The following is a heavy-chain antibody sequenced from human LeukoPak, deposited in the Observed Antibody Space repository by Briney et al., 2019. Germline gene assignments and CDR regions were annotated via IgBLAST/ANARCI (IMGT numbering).Heavy chain of an antibody. CDR2: ISGSGGST. V-gene: IGHV3-23*01. J-gene: IGHJ4*02. CDR1: GFTFSSYA. Sequence: PGGSLRLSCAASGFTFSSYAMSWVRQAPGKGLEWVSAISGSGGSTYYADSVKGRFTISRDNSKNTLYLQMNSLRAEDTAVYYCAKGRGIVVVPAVCDYWGQGTLVTVSS. D-gene: IGHD2-2*01. CDR3: AKGRGIVVVPAVCDY.